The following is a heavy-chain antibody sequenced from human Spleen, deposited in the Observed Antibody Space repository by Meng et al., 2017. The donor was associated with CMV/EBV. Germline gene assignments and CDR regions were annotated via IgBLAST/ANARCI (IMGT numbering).Heavy chain of an antibody. V-gene: IGHV1-69*05. J-gene: IGHJ6*02. CDR1: GGTFSSYA. D-gene: IGHD3-3*01. CDR3: AGDYDFWNGFYLHGMGV. CDR2: IIPFSRTA. Sequence: SVKVSCKASGGTFSSYAINWVRQAPGQGLEWMGGIIPFSRTANYAQRFQGRVTITTDESASTVYMELGSLRSEDTAVYYCAGDYDFWNGFYLHGMGVWGQGTTVTVSS.